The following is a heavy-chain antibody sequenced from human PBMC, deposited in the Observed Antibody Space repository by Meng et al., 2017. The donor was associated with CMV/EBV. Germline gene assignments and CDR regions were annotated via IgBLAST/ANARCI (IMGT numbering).Heavy chain of an antibody. CDR1: GGTFSSYA. V-gene: IGHV1-69*05. Sequence: SVKVSCKASGGTFSSYAISWVRQAPGQGLEWMGGIIPIFGTANYAQKFQGRVTITTDESTSTGYMELSSLRSEDTAVYYCASLRNMVRGGGYFDYWGQGTLVTVSS. CDR2: IIPIFGTA. D-gene: IGHD3-10*01. J-gene: IGHJ4*02. CDR3: ASLRNMVRGGGYFDY.